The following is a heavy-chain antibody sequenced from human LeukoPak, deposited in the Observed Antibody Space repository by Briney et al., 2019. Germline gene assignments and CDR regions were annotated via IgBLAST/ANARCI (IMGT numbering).Heavy chain of an antibody. J-gene: IGHJ6*03. CDR1: GFTFSSYG. V-gene: IGHV3-33*01. Sequence: GGSLRLSCAASGFTFSSYGMHWVRQAPGKGLEWVAVIWYDGSNKYYADSVKGRFTISRDNSKNTLYLQMNSLRAEDTAVYYCARSPNYYYYMDVWGKGTTVTVSS. CDR3: ARSPNYYYYMDV. CDR2: IWYDGSNK.